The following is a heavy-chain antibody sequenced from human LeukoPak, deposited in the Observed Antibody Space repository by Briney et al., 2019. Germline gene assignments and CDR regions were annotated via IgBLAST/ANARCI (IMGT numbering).Heavy chain of an antibody. CDR1: GGTFSSYA. CDR3: ARGSRIAARPDEIGYYYYGMDV. CDR2: IIPIFGTA. J-gene: IGHJ6*02. Sequence: AASVKVSCKASGGTFSSYAISWVRQAPGQGLEWMGGIIPIFGTANYAQKFQGRVTITADESTSTAYMELSSLRSEDTAVYYCARGSRIAARPDEIGYYYYGMDVWGQGTTVTVSS. V-gene: IGHV1-69*13. D-gene: IGHD6-6*01.